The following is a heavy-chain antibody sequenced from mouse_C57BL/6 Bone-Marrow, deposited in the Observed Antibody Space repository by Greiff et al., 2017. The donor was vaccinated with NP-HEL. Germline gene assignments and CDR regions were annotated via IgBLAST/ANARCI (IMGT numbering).Heavy chain of an antibody. J-gene: IGHJ4*01. CDR2: IDPENGDT. CDR3: TYRNYDDMDY. V-gene: IGHV14-4*01. D-gene: IGHD2-1*01. Sequence: EVQLQQSGAELVRPGASVKLSCTASGFNIKDDYMHWVKQRPEQGLEWIGWIDPENGDTEYASKFQGKATITADTSSNTAYLQLSSLTSEDTAVYYCTYRNYDDMDYWGQGTSVTVSS. CDR1: GFNIKDDY.